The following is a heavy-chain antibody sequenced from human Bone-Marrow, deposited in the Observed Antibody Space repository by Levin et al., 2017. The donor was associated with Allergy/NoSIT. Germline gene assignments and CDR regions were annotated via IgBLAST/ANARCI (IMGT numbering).Heavy chain of an antibody. CDR1: GDSINGFY. J-gene: IGHJ3*02. D-gene: IGHD3/OR15-3a*01. Sequence: SETLPLTCTVSGDSINGFYWIWIRQPPGKGLEWIGYVYSSGSTNYKPSLKSRVTMSIDTSKNQFSLKLKSVTAADTAVYYCARDGRGTGTDDAFDIWGQGTMVTVSS. V-gene: IGHV4-59*01. CDR3: ARDGRGTGTDDAFDI. CDR2: VYSSGST.